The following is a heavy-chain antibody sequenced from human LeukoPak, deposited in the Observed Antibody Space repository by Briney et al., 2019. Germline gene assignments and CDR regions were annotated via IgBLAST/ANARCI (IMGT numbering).Heavy chain of an antibody. V-gene: IGHV4-31*03. Sequence: SETLSLTCTVSGDSISSGGFYWSWIRQRSGKGLEWVAYIKYNGDTFYNPSLKSRLTISRDTSKNLFSLILTSVTAADSALYFCARGTLLNYFDYWGQEALVTVSS. CDR2: IKYNGDT. CDR3: ARGTLLNYFDY. CDR1: GDSISSGGFY. J-gene: IGHJ4*02. D-gene: IGHD3/OR15-3a*01.